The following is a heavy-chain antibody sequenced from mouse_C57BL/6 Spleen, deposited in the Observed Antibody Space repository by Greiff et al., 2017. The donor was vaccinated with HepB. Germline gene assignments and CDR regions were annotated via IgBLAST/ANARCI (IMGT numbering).Heavy chain of an antibody. CDR2: IHPNSGST. J-gene: IGHJ4*01. CDR3: ASWDRDAMDY. V-gene: IGHV1-64*01. CDR1: GYTFTSYW. Sequence: QVQLKQPGAELVKPGASVKLSCKASGYTFTSYWMHWVKQRPGQGLEWIGMIHPNSGSTNYNEKFKSKATLTVDKSSSTAYMQLSSLTSEDSAVYYCASWDRDAMDYWGQGTSVTVSS. D-gene: IGHD3-3*01.